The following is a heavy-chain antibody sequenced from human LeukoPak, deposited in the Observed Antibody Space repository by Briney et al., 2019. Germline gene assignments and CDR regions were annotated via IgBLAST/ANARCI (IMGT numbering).Heavy chain of an antibody. CDR1: GGSISSGSYY. D-gene: IGHD4-17*01. Sequence: SQPLSLTCTVSGGSISSGSYYWSWIWQPAGKGLEWIGRIYTSGSTNYNPSLKSRVTISVDTSKNQFSLKLSSVTAADTAVYYCARSYGDYGMTFDYWGQGTLVTVSS. CDR3: ARSYGDYGMTFDY. V-gene: IGHV4-61*02. CDR2: IYTSGST. J-gene: IGHJ4*02.